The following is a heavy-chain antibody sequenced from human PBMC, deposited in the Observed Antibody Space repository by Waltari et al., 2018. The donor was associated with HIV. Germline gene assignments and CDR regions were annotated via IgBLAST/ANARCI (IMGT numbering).Heavy chain of an antibody. V-gene: IGHV1-58*01. CDR1: GFTLTSSA. J-gene: IGHJ5*02. CDR3: AADQWFGAYNWFDP. D-gene: IGHD3-10*01. CDR2: IVVGSGNT. Sequence: QMQLVQSGPEVKKPGTSVKVSCKASGFTLTSSAVQWLRQAAGQPLEWIGWIVVGSGNTNYARKFQERVTITRDMSTSTAYMELRVLRSDDTSVYYCAADQWFGAYNWFDPWGQVTLVTVSS.